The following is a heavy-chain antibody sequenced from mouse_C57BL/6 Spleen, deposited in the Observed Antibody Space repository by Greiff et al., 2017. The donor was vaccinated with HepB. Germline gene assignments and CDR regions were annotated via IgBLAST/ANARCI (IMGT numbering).Heavy chain of an antibody. CDR1: GFNIKDYY. D-gene: IGHD2-3*01. Sequence: EVQLQQSAAELVKPGASVKLSCTASGFNIKDYYMHWVKQRTEQGLEWIGWIDPEDGETKYAPKFQGKATITANTSSNTAYMQLSSLTSEDTAVYNCAKDDKRRCDIDYWGQGTSVTVSS. J-gene: IGHJ4*01. CDR2: IDPEDGET. V-gene: IGHV14-2*01. CDR3: AKDDKRRCDIDY.